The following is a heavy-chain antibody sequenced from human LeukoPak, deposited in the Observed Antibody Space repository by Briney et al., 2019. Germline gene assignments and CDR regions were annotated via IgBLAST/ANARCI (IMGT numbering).Heavy chain of an antibody. V-gene: IGHV1-18*01. Sequence: RQAPGQGLEWMGWISAYNGNTNYAQKLQGRVTMTTDTSTSTAYMELRSLRSDDTAVYYCARGRLRVDYWGQGTLVTVSS. CDR3: ARGRLRVDY. CDR2: ISAYNGNT. J-gene: IGHJ4*02. D-gene: IGHD5-12*01.